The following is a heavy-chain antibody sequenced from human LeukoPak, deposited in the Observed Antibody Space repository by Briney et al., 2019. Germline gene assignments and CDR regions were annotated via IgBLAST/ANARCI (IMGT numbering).Heavy chain of an antibody. D-gene: IGHD2-15*01. V-gene: IGHV3-23*01. Sequence: GGSLRLSCAASGFTFSSYAMSWVRQAPGKGLEWVSAISGSGGSTYYADSVKGRFTISRDNSKNTLYLQMNSLRAEDTAVYYCAKTDQDIVVVVAATPRPAFDYWGQGTLVTVSS. CDR1: GFTFSSYA. J-gene: IGHJ4*02. CDR3: AKTDQDIVVVVAATPRPAFDY. CDR2: ISGSGGST.